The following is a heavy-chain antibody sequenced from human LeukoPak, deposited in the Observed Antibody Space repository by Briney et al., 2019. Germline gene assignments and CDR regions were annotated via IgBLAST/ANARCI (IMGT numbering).Heavy chain of an antibody. V-gene: IGHV3-7*03. D-gene: IGHD2-21*01. J-gene: IGHJ4*02. Sequence: GGSLRRYCAASGFTFSSYWMSWVRQAPGKGLEWVANIKQDGSEKYYVDSVKGRFTISRDNAKNSLYLQMNSVRAEDTAVYYCAKVATVAGPTREFDYWGQGTLVTVSS. CDR1: GFTFSSYW. CDR2: IKQDGSEK. CDR3: AKVATVAGPTREFDY.